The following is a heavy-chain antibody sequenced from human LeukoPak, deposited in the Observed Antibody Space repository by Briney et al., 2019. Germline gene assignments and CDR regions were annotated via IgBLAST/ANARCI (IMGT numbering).Heavy chain of an antibody. CDR1: GYSISSSNW. Sequence: SDTLSLTCAVSGYSISSSNWWGWMRQPPGKGLEWIGYIHYSETIYYNPSLKSRVTMSVDTSKNQFSLKLSSVTAVDTAVYYCARNSGYSYGGFDIWGQGTMVTVSS. V-gene: IGHV4-28*05. CDR3: ARNSGYSYGGFDI. CDR2: IHYSETI. J-gene: IGHJ3*02. D-gene: IGHD5-18*01.